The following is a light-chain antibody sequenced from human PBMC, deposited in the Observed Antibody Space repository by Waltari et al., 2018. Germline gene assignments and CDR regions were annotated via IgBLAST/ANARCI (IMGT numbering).Light chain of an antibody. V-gene: IGKV3-20*01. CDR3: QKYGRLPAT. Sequence: EIVLTQSPGTLSLSPGDRATLSCRASQSVGMYLAWYQQKPGQAPRLLMYDASSRATGIPDRFSDSGAGTDFSLTISRLEPEDFAVYYCQKYGRLPATFGQGTRVEIK. J-gene: IGKJ1*01. CDR1: QSVGMY. CDR2: DAS.